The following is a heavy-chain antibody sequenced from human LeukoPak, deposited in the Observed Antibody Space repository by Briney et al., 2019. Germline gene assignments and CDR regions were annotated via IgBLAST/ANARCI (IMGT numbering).Heavy chain of an antibody. J-gene: IGHJ4*02. CDR3: VRDSPVRYFDWCIDY. Sequence: SETLSLTCTVSGGSISSSSYYWGWIRQPPGKGLEWIASIYYSGSTYYNPSLKSRVTISVDTSKNLFSLKLSSVTAADTAVYYCVRDSPVRYFDWCIDYWGQGTPVTVSS. D-gene: IGHD3-9*01. V-gene: IGHV4-39*01. CDR1: GGSISSSSYY. CDR2: IYYSGST.